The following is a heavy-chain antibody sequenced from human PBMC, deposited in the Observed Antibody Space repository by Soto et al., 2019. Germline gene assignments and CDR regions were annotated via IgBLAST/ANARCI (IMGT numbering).Heavy chain of an antibody. CDR2: IKSKTDGGTT. CDR3: TTGVSTTVTTLYYYYGMDV. D-gene: IGHD4-17*01. CDR1: GFTFSNAW. J-gene: IGHJ6*02. V-gene: IGHV3-15*01. Sequence: GGSLRLSCAASGFTFSNAWMSWVRQAPGKWLEWVGRIKSKTDGGTTDYAAPVKGRFTISRDDSKNTLYLQMNSLKTEDTAVYYCTTGVSTTVTTLYYYYGMDVWGQGXTVTVSS.